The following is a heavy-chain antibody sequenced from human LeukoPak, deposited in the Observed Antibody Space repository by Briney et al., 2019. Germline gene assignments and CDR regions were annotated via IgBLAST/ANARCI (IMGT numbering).Heavy chain of an antibody. CDR1: GGSISSYY. CDR3: AKDNGYSSSWYDEVGYFDY. D-gene: IGHD6-13*01. Sequence: SETLSLTCTVSGGSISSYYWSWIRQPPGKGLEWIGYIYYSGSTNYNPSLKSRVTISVDTSKNQFSLKLSSVTAADTAVYYCAKDNGYSSSWYDEVGYFDYWGQGTLVTVSS. J-gene: IGHJ4*02. V-gene: IGHV4-59*01. CDR2: IYYSGST.